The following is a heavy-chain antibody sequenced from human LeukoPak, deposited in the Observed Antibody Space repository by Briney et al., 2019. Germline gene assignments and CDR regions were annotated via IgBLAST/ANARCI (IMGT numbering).Heavy chain of an antibody. CDR2: ISGSGGST. CDR3: AKVERSGNRRAARPTQPHFDY. V-gene: IGHV3-23*01. CDR1: GFTFSSYW. Sequence: PGGSLRLSCAASGFTFSSYWMSWVRQAPGKGLEWVSAISGSGGSTYYADSVKGRFTISRDNSKNTLYLQMNSLRAEDTAVYYCAKVERSGNRRAARPTQPHFDYWGQGTLVTVSS. D-gene: IGHD6-6*01. J-gene: IGHJ4*02.